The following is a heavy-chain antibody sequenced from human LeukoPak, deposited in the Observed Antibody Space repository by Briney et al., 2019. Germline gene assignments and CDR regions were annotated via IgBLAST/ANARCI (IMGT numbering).Heavy chain of an antibody. J-gene: IGHJ3*02. CDR3: ARGGFGRPNAFDI. D-gene: IGHD3-16*01. Sequence: PGGSLRLSCAASGFTFSSYWMHWVRQAPGKGLVWVSRINSDGSSTDYADSVKGRFTIFRDNGKNTLYVQMNGVRVEDTAVYYCARGGFGRPNAFDIWGQGTMVTVSS. CDR1: GFTFSSYW. CDR2: INSDGSST. V-gene: IGHV3-74*01.